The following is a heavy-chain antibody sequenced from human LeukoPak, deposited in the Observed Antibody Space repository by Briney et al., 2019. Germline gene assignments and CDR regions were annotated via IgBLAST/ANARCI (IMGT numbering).Heavy chain of an antibody. CDR1: GFTFSSYN. D-gene: IGHD5-18*01. Sequence: GGSLRLSCAASGFTFSSYNMNWVRQAPGKGLEWVSSVSSSSSYIYYADSVRGRFTISRDNSKNTLYLQMKSLRAEDTAVFYCARGGYTGVFDIWGQGTMVTVSS. V-gene: IGHV3-21*01. CDR2: VSSSSSYI. CDR3: ARGGYTGVFDI. J-gene: IGHJ3*02.